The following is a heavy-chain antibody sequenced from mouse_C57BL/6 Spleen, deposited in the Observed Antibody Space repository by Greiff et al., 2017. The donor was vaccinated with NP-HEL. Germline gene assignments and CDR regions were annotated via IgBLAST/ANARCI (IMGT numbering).Heavy chain of an antibody. V-gene: IGHV1-15*01. CDR2: IDPETGGT. Sequence: QVQLQQSGAELVRPGASVTLSCTASGYTFTDYEMHWVQQTPVHGLEWIGAIDPETGGTAYNQKFKGKAILTADKSSSTAYMELRSLTSEDSAVYNCTREFITTVVSDYFDYWGQGTTLTVSS. J-gene: IGHJ2*01. CDR3: TREFITTVVSDYFDY. D-gene: IGHD1-1*01. CDR1: GYTFTDYE.